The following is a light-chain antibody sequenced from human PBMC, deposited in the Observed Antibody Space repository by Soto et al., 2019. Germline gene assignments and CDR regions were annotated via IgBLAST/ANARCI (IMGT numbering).Light chain of an antibody. CDR1: SSDVGSYNL. CDR2: EVS. J-gene: IGLJ1*01. CDR3: CSYAGSSTSFDV. Sequence: QSVLTQPASVSGSPGQSITISCTGTSSDVGSYNLVSWYQQHPGKATKLMIYEVSKRPSGVSNRFSGSKSGNTASLTISGLQAEDEADYYCCSYAGSSTSFDVFGTGTKVTVL. V-gene: IGLV2-23*02.